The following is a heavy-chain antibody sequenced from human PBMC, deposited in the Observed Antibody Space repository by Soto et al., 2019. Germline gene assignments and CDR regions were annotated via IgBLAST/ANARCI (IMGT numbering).Heavy chain of an antibody. CDR2: INGDGTDT. D-gene: IGHD3-16*01. V-gene: IGHV3-74*03. Sequence: EVQLVESGGGLVQPGGSLRLSCAASGFTFSMYWMHWVRQAPGKGLLWSSRINGDGTDTTYADSVKGRFTISRDNAKNTVYLQMNGLRAEDTAVYYCAREVGRGSGSYYLDYWGQETLVTVSS. CDR3: AREVGRGSGSYYLDY. J-gene: IGHJ4*02. CDR1: GFTFSMYW.